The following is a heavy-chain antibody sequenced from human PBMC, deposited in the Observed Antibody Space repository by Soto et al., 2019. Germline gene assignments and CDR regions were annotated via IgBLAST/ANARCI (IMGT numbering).Heavy chain of an antibody. J-gene: IGHJ5*02. CDR1: GFTFNNYI. V-gene: IGHV3-23*01. CDR2: ISATGTT. Sequence: EVQLLESGGGLVQPGGSLRLSCAASGFTFNNYIMAWVRQAPGEGLEWVSAISATGTTYYADFVRGHVTISRDNSKNTLYLQMNSLRVEDTAVYFCARSSGGVFGIIIEGSNWLAPWGQGSLVTVSS. D-gene: IGHD3-16*02. CDR3: ARSSGGVFGIIIEGSNWLAP.